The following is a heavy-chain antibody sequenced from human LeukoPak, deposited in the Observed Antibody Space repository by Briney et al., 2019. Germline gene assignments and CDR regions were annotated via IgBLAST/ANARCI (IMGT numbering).Heavy chain of an antibody. CDR1: GFIFSSYN. V-gene: IGHV3-21*01. CDR2: ISSSSGYI. D-gene: IGHD4-23*01. Sequence: GGSLRLSCAASGFIFSSYNMTWVRQAPGKGLEWVSSISSSSGYIYYADSVKGRFTISRDNAKNSLYLQMNSLRAEDTAVYYCARAIRGGPDYWGQGTLVTVSS. CDR3: ARAIRGGPDY. J-gene: IGHJ4*02.